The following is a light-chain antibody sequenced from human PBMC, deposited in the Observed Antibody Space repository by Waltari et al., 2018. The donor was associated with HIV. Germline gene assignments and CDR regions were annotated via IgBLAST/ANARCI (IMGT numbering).Light chain of an antibody. Sequence: QSALTQPASVSGSPGQSIPISCTGTSSAVGGYNYVSWYQQHPGKAPKLIIYEVSNRPSGISNRFSGSKSGNTASLTISGLQAEDEADYYCSSYTSSSTRVFGGGTKLTVL. V-gene: IGLV2-14*01. CDR1: SSAVGGYNY. CDR2: EVS. J-gene: IGLJ3*02. CDR3: SSYTSSSTRV.